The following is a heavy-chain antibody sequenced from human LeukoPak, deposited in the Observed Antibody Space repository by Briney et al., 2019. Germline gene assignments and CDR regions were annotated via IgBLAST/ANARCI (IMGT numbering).Heavy chain of an antibody. CDR2: IYYSGST. V-gene: IGHV4-39*01. D-gene: IGHD3-10*01. Sequence: SETLSLTCTVSGGSISSSSYYWGWIRQPPGKWLEWIGSIYYSGSTYYNPSLKSRVTISVDTSKNQFSLKLSSVTAADTAVYYCARQGEAGLVPFFDYWGQGTLVTVSS. J-gene: IGHJ4*02. CDR1: GGSISSSSYY. CDR3: ARQGEAGLVPFFDY.